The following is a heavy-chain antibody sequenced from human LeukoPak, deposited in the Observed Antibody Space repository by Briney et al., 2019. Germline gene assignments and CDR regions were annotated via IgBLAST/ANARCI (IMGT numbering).Heavy chain of an antibody. J-gene: IGHJ6*01. Sequence: SETLSLTCTVSGGSISSGGYYWSWIRQHPGKGLEWIGYIYYSGSTYYNPSLKSRFTISVDTAKNQFSLKLSSVTAAGAAVYFCAKIFRAPGTSYYYGLTFGDKGPRTPVSS. V-gene: IGHV4-31*03. CDR2: IYYSGST. D-gene: IGHD3-10*01. CDR3: AKIFRAPGTSYYYGLT. CDR1: GGSISSGGYY.